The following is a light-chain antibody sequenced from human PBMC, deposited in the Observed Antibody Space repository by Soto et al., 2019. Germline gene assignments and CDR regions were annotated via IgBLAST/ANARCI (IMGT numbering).Light chain of an antibody. J-gene: IGKJ1*01. V-gene: IGKV1-5*03. CDR3: QHYNSYSEA. CDR1: QTISSW. CDR2: KAS. Sequence: DIQMTQSPSTLSLSVGDRVTITCGASQTISSWLAWYQQKPGKAPKLLIYKASTLKSGVPSSFSGSGSGTEFTLTISSLQPDDFATYYCQHYNSYSEAFGQGTKVDIK.